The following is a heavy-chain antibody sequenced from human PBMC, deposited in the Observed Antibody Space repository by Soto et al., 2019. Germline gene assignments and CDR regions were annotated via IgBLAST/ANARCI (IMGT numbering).Heavy chain of an antibody. CDR3: AIEGVGFGH. V-gene: IGHV3-73*01. J-gene: IGHJ4*02. D-gene: IGHD3-16*01. Sequence: EVHLVESGGGLVRPGGSVRLSCAASGFTFSVSSMHWVRQASGKGLEWLGRIRSRANHYATNYRESLKGRVIISRDDSQDTMFLEMSSLRTEDTAMYYCAIEGVGFGHWGQGTLVTVSS. CDR1: GFTFSVSS. CDR2: IRSRANHYAT.